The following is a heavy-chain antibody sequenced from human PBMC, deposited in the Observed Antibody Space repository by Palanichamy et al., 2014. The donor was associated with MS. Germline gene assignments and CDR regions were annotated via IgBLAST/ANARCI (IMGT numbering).Heavy chain of an antibody. CDR3: ARNFEY. CDR2: ITSTSTP. V-gene: IGHV3-69-1*01. J-gene: IGHJ4*02. Sequence: ITSTSTPFYADSVKGRFTTSRDNAKNSLYLQMDSLKPEDTAVYYCARNFEYWGQGTLVTVSS.